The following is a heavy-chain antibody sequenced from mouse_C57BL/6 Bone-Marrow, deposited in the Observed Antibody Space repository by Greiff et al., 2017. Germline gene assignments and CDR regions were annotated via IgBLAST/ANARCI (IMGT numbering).Heavy chain of an antibody. Sequence: VPLQQPGAELVKPGASVKLSCKASGYTFTSYWMQWVKQRPGQGLAWIGEIDPSDSYTTYNQKFKGKATLTVDTSSSTAYMQLSSLTSEDSAVYYCGGAWFAYWGQGTLVTVSA. J-gene: IGHJ3*01. CDR3: GGAWFAY. V-gene: IGHV1-50*01. CDR2: IDPSDSYT. CDR1: GYTFTSYW.